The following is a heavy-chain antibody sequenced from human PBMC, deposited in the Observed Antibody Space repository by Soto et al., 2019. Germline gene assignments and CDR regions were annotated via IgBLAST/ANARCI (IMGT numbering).Heavy chain of an antibody. D-gene: IGHD2-21*02. V-gene: IGHV3-23*01. CDR3: ANALGLYCGGDCFDAFDV. CDR1: GLTFNSYA. CDR2: VEGSGFTS. J-gene: IGHJ3*01. Sequence: EVQLLESGGGLVQPGGSLRLSCAASGLTFNSYAMTWVRQAPGRGLEWVSGVEGSGFTSYHADSVKGRFTISRDNSKNTLYLQMNSLRAEDTAVYYCANALGLYCGGDCFDAFDVWGQGAMVSVSS.